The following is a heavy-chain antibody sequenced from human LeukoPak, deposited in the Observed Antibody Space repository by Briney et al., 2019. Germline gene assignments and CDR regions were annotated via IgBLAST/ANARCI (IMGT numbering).Heavy chain of an antibody. Sequence: ASVKVSCKASGYTFTGYYMHWVRQAPGQGLEWMGWINPNSGGTNYAQKFQGGVTLTRDTSISAAYMELSRLRSDDTAVYYCATRLEGFYFDYWGQGTLVTVSS. CDR2: INPNSGGT. V-gene: IGHV1-2*02. CDR3: ATRLEGFYFDY. D-gene: IGHD1-1*01. CDR1: GYTFTGYY. J-gene: IGHJ4*02.